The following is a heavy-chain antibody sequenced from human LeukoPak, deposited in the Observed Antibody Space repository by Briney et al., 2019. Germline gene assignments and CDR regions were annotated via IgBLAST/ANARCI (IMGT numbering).Heavy chain of an antibody. CDR3: ARTALYGVPYYFDY. D-gene: IGHD4-17*01. J-gene: IGHJ4*02. CDR2: INHSGST. Sequence: SETLSLTCTLSGGSISTYYWSWIRQPPGKGLEWIGEINHSGSTNYNPSLKSRVTISVDTSKNQFSLKLSSVTAADTAVYYCARTALYGVPYYFDYWGQGTLVTVSS. V-gene: IGHV4-34*01. CDR1: GGSISTYY.